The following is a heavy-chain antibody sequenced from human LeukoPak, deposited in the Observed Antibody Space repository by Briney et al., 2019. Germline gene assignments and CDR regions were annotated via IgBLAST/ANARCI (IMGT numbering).Heavy chain of an antibody. D-gene: IGHD2-21*02. CDR2: IWYDGSKK. CDR3: ARDMCGGDCCPQD. V-gene: IGHV3-33*01. CDR1: GFTFSSYG. Sequence: PGVSLRLSCAASGFTFSSYGMHWVRQAPGKGLEWVAVIWYDGSKKYYADSVKGRFTISRDNSKNTLYLQMNSLRAEDTAVYYCARDMCGGDCCPQDWGQGTLVTV. J-gene: IGHJ4*02.